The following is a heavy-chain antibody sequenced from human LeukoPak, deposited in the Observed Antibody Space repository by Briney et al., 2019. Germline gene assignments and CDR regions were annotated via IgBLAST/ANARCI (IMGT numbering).Heavy chain of an antibody. CDR1: GFTFSSYG. CDR2: IRYDGSNK. J-gene: IGHJ6*03. D-gene: IGHD6-19*01. CDR3: AKDGQWLARGRAYYMDV. Sequence: PGGSLRLSCAASGFTFSSYGMHWVRQAPGKGLEWVAFIRYDGSNKYYADSVKGRFTISRDNSKNTLYLQMNSLRAEDTAVYYCAKDGQWLARGRAYYMDVWGKGTTVTVSS. V-gene: IGHV3-30*02.